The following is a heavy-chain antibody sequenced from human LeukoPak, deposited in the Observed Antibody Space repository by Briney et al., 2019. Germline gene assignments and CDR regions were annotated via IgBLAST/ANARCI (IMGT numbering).Heavy chain of an antibody. CDR3: AREFDGSASGAGY. CDR1: GFTFSSYS. J-gene: IGHJ4*02. Sequence: GGSLRLSCAVSGFTFSSYSMNWVRQAPGKGLEWVSSMSSSSGLIYYGGSVKGRFTVSRDNAKRSLYLQMNSLRADDTAVYYCAREFDGSASGAGYWGQGTLVTVSS. CDR2: MSSSSGLI. V-gene: IGHV3-21*01. D-gene: IGHD1-26*01.